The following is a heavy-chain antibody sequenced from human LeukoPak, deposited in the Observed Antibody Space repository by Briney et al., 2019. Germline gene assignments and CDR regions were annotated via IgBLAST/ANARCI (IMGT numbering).Heavy chain of an antibody. D-gene: IGHD6-13*01. CDR3: ARDPGSSSTNWYFGL. CDR1: GFSLTSYS. CDR2: ISSGTTYI. V-gene: IGHV3-21*01. Sequence: GGSLRLSCAASGFSLTSYSMNWVRQAPGRGLEWVSSISSGTTYIYYADSVKGRFTISKDNAKNSLYLQMNSLRAEDTAVYYCARDPGSSSTNWYFGLWGRGTLVTVSS. J-gene: IGHJ2*01.